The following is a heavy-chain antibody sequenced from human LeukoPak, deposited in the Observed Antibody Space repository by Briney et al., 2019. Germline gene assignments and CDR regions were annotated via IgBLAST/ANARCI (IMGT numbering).Heavy chain of an antibody. CDR1: GYSISSGYY. CDR2: MFHSGNT. CDR3: ARIYGSSSGFDY. V-gene: IGHV4-38-2*01. J-gene: IGHJ4*02. D-gene: IGHD6-6*01. Sequence: SETLSLTCAVSGYSISSGYYWGWIWQPPGKGLEWIGSMFHSGNTYHNPSLKSRVTLSVDTSKNQFSLNLSSVAATDTAVYYCARIYGSSSGFDYWGQGTLVTVSS.